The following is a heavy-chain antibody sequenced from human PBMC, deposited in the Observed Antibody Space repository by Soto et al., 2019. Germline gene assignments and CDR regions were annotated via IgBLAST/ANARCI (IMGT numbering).Heavy chain of an antibody. CDR1: GGTFSSSS. Sequence: SVKVSCKASGGTFSSSSISWVRQAPGQGLEWMGGIIPIFGTANYTQKFQGRVTITADESTSTAYMELSSLSSEDTAVYYCARDYYKYYDSSGYYRSPAYWGQGTLVTVSS. V-gene: IGHV1-69*13. D-gene: IGHD3-22*01. CDR3: ARDYYKYYDSSGYYRSPAY. CDR2: IIPIFGTA. J-gene: IGHJ4*02.